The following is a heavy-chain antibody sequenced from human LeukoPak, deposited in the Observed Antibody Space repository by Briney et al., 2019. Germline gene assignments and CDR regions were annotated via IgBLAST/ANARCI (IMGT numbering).Heavy chain of an antibody. CDR1: GGSFSGYY. Sequence: PSETLSLTCAVYGGSFSGYYWSWIRQPPGKGLEWIGEINHSGSTNYNPSLKSRVTISVDTSKNQFSLKLSSVTAADTAVYYCARGPSVVVVAATDYYYYYYMDVWGKATTVTVS. J-gene: IGHJ6*03. CDR3: ARGPSVVVVAATDYYYYYYMDV. V-gene: IGHV4-34*01. D-gene: IGHD2-15*01. CDR2: INHSGST.